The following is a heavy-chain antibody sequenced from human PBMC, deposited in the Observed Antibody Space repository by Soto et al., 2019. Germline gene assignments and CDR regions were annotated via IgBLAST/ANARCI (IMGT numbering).Heavy chain of an antibody. V-gene: IGHV4-39*01. J-gene: IGHJ6*02. CDR1: GGSISSSSYY. D-gene: IGHD2-21*02. Sequence: LSLTCTVSGGSISSSSYYWGWIRQPPGKGLEWIGSIYYSGSTYYNPSLKSRVTISVDTSKNQFSLKLSSVTAADTAVYYCARQGPYGGACYPACGPDSYYCGMDVWGQGTTVTVSS. CDR3: ARQGPYGGACYPACGPDSYYCGMDV. CDR2: IYYSGST.